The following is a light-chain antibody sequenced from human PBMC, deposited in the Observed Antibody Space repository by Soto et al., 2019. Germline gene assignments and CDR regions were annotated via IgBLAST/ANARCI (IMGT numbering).Light chain of an antibody. CDR1: RSNIGAGYD. V-gene: IGLV1-40*01. Sequence: QSVLTQPPSVSGAPGQRVTISCTGSRSNIGAGYDVHWYQQLPGTAPKLLIYGNSNRPSGVPDRFSGSKSGTSASLAITGLQAEDEADYYCQSYDSSLSGWDGLGTGTKVTVL. J-gene: IGLJ1*01. CDR2: GNS. CDR3: QSYDSSLSGWDG.